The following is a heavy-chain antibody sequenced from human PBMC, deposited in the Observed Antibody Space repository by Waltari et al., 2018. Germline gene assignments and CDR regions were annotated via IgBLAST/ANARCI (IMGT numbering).Heavy chain of an antibody. J-gene: IGHJ6*02. CDR1: GVRFDDPA. D-gene: IGHD5-12*01. V-gene: IGHV3-9*01. CDR2: ISWNSGSM. CDR3: AKDFPGGYDDYFYYYGMDV. Sequence: EAKLVESGGGIVQPGRSLRLYCETSGVRFDDPAMYCFSTAPGKGPEVVSGISWNSGSMGYADAVKGRFSISRDNARNVLYLEMNSLRVEDTALYYCAKDFPGGYDDYFYYYGMDVWGQGTTVIVSS.